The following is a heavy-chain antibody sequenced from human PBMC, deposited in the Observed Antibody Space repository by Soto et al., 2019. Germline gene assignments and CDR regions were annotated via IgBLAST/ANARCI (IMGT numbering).Heavy chain of an antibody. Sequence: WGSLRLSCAASGFTFSSYSMNWVRQAPGKGLEWVSSISSSSSYIYYADSVKGRFTISRDNAKNSLYLQMNSLRAEDTAVYYCARETLYCSGGSCYLHYYYGMDVWGQGTTVTVSS. CDR3: ARETLYCSGGSCYLHYYYGMDV. CDR1: GFTFSSYS. D-gene: IGHD2-15*01. V-gene: IGHV3-21*01. CDR2: ISSSSSYI. J-gene: IGHJ6*02.